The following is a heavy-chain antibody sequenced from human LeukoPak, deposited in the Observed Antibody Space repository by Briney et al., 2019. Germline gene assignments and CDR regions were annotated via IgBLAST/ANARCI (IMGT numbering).Heavy chain of an antibody. CDR1: GDSVSSKSVS. CDR3: VRDFNWAFDY. J-gene: IGHJ4*02. D-gene: IGHD7-27*01. CDR2: TRYRSTWNT. V-gene: IGHV6-1*01. Sequence: SQTLSLTCAISGDSVSSKSVSWSWIRQSPSGGLEYLGRTRYRSTWNTFYSSSVEGRITINADTSRNQVSLRLNSVTPEDTALYYCVRDFNWAFDYWGQGTLVTVSS.